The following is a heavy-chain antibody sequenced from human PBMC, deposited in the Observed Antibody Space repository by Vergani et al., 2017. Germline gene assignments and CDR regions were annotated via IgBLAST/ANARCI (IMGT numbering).Heavy chain of an antibody. CDR2: IYYSGST. J-gene: IGHJ5*02. CDR1: GGSISSGDYY. Sequence: QVQLQESGPGLVKPSQTLSLTCTVSGGSISSGDYYWSWIRQPPGKGLEWIGYIYYSGSTYYNPSRKSRVTISVDTSKNQFSLKLSSVTAADTAVYYCARAGMVRGVMGWFDPWGQGTLVTVSS. V-gene: IGHV4-30-4*08. CDR3: ARAGMVRGVMGWFDP. D-gene: IGHD3-10*01.